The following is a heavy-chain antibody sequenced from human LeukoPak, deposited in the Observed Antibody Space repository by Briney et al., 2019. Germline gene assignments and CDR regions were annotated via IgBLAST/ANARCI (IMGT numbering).Heavy chain of an antibody. CDR3: ARAGYSYGLGFDY. Sequence: GGSLRLSCAASGFTFSSYSMNWVRQAPGKGLECVSYISSSSSTIYYADSVKGRFTISRDNAKNSLFLQMNSLRAEDTAVYYCARAGYSYGLGFDYWGQGTLVTVSS. J-gene: IGHJ4*02. CDR1: GFTFSSYS. CDR2: ISSSSSTI. V-gene: IGHV3-48*04. D-gene: IGHD5-18*01.